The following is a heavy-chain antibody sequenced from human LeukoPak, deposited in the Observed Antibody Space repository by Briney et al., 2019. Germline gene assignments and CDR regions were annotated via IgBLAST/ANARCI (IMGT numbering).Heavy chain of an antibody. CDR3: ARAVGARLRGEHDY. CDR1: GFTFSSYS. CDR2: ISSSSSYI. D-gene: IGHD3-10*01. Sequence: PGGSLRLSCTASGFTFSSYSMNWVRQAPGKGLEWVSSISSSSSYIYYADSVKGRFTISRDNAKNSLYLQMNSLRAEDTAVYYCARAVGARLRGEHDYWGQGTLVTVSS. J-gene: IGHJ4*02. V-gene: IGHV3-21*01.